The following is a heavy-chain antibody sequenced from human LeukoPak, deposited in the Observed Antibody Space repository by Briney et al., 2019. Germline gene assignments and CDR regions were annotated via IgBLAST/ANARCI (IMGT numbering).Heavy chain of an antibody. D-gene: IGHD2-21*02. CDR2: ISYDGSNK. Sequence: GSLRLSCAASGFTFSSYAMHWVRQAPGKGLEWVAVISYDGSNKYYADSVKGRFTISRDNSKNTLYLQMNSLRAEDTAVYYCARDEHIVVVTAIDYWGQGTLVTVSS. V-gene: IGHV3-30-3*01. J-gene: IGHJ4*02. CDR1: GFTFSSYA. CDR3: ARDEHIVVVTAIDY.